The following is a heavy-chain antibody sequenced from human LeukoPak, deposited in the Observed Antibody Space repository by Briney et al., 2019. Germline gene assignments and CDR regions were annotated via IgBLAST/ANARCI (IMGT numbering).Heavy chain of an antibody. J-gene: IGHJ4*02. Sequence: PSETLSLTCSVSGGSISSSDYYWGWIRQPPGKGLEWIGSIYYSGSTYYNPSLKSRVTISVDTSKNQFSLKLSSVTAADTALYYCARQPTGYYTSWYPDYFDNWGREPWSPSPQ. V-gene: IGHV4-39*01. CDR2: IYYSGST. CDR3: ARQPTGYYTSWYPDYFDN. CDR1: GGSISSSDYY. D-gene: IGHD6-13*01.